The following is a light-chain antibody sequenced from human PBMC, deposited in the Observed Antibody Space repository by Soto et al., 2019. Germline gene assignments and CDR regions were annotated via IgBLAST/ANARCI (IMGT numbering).Light chain of an antibody. J-gene: IGLJ2*01. CDR1: KSNIGNNY. V-gene: IGLV1-51*01. CDR2: DNS. Sequence: QSVLTQPPSVSAAPGQKVTISCSGSKSNIGNNYVSWYQHLPGTAPKLLIYDNSKRPTGIPDRFSGSKSGTSATLGITGLHNGDEADYYCGAWDDSLSAVFGGGTTLTVL. CDR3: GAWDDSLSAV.